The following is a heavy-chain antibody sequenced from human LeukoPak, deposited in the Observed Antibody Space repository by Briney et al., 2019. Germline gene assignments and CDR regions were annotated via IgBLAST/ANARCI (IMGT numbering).Heavy chain of an antibody. V-gene: IGHV4-39*01. CDR2: IYYRGST. J-gene: IGHJ5*02. D-gene: IGHD5-18*01. Sequence: SETLSLTCTVSGGSVSSSSYYWAWIRQPPGKGLEWIGSIYYRGSTYYNPSLKSRVTISVDTSKNQFSLKLSSVTAADTAVYYCARGRYRFDPWGQGALVTVSS. CDR1: GGSVSSSSYY. CDR3: ARGRYRFDP.